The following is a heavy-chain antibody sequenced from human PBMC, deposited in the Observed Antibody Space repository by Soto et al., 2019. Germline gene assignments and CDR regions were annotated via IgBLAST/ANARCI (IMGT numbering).Heavy chain of an antibody. CDR3: ARDGYSGYDSGFDY. V-gene: IGHV4-61*01. CDR2: IYYSGST. D-gene: IGHD5-12*01. Sequence: SETLSLTCTVSGGSVSSGSYYWSWIRQPPGKGLEWIGYIYYSGSTNYNPSLKSRVTISVDTSKNQFSLKLSSVTAADTAVYYCARDGYSGYDSGFDYWGQGTLVTVS. CDR1: GGSVSSGSYY. J-gene: IGHJ4*02.